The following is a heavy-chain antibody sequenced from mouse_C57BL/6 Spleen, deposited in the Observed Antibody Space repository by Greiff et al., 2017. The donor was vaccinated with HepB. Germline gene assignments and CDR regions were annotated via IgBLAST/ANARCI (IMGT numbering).Heavy chain of an antibody. Sequence: VKLQESGAELVRPGASVKLSCKASGYTFTDYYINWVKQRPGQGLEWIARIYPGSGNTYYNEKFKGKATLTAEKSSSTAYMQLSSLTSEDSAVYFCARMEAYYSNYGYFDVWGTGTTVTVSS. J-gene: IGHJ1*03. D-gene: IGHD2-5*01. CDR3: ARMEAYYSNYGYFDV. V-gene: IGHV1-76*01. CDR1: GYTFTDYY. CDR2: IYPGSGNT.